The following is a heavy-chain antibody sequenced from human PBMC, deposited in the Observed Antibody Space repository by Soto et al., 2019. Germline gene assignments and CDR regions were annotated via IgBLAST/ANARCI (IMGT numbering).Heavy chain of an antibody. Sequence: PRASVKVSCKASGGTFSSYAISWVRQAPGQGLEWMGGIIPIFGTANYAQKFQGRVTITADESTSTAYMELSSLRSEDTAVYYCARDDLGGGYDWPVVFDYWGQGTLVTVSS. CDR3: ARDDLGGGYDWPVVFDY. J-gene: IGHJ4*02. CDR1: GGTFSSYA. V-gene: IGHV1-69*13. CDR2: IIPIFGTA. D-gene: IGHD5-12*01.